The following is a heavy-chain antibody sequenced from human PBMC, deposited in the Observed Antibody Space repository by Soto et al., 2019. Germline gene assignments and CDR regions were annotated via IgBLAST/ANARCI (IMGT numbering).Heavy chain of an antibody. CDR3: ARGERPLVVAARLIDFDI. J-gene: IGHJ3*02. CDR1: GYTFTSYY. CDR2: INPSGGST. D-gene: IGHD2-15*01. V-gene: IGHV1-46*01. Sequence: ASVKVSCKASGYTFTSYYMHWVRQAPGQGLEWMGIINPSGGSTSYAQKFQGRVTMTRDTSTSTVYMELSSLRSEDTAVYYCARGERPLVVAARLIDFDIWGQGTMVTVSS.